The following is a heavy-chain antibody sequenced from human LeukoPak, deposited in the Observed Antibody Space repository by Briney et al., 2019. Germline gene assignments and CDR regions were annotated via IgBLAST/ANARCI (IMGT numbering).Heavy chain of an antibody. CDR2: IIPILGIA. CDR3: ARMEYYYGSGSANYYYGMDV. CDR1: GGTFSSYA. D-gene: IGHD3-10*01. V-gene: IGHV1-69*04. J-gene: IGHJ6*02. Sequence: ASVKVSCKASGGTFSSYAISWVRQAPGQGLEWMGRIIPILGIANYAQKFQGRVTITADKSTSTAYMELSCLRSEDTAVYYCARMEYYYGSGSANYYYGMDVWGQGTTVTVSS.